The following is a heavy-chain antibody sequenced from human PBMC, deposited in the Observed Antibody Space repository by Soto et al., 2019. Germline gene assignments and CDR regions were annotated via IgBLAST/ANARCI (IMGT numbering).Heavy chain of an antibody. CDR1: GYTFTNYA. D-gene: IGHD6-13*01. CDR2: INAGNGNT. Sequence: QVQLVQSGAEVKKPGASVKVSCKASGYTFTNYAMHWVRQAPGQRLEWMGWINAGNGNTKYSQKFQGRVTITRDTSASTAYMELSSLRSVDTAVYYCARVGAAAGPYYFDYWGQGTLVTVSS. J-gene: IGHJ4*02. V-gene: IGHV1-3*01. CDR3: ARVGAAAGPYYFDY.